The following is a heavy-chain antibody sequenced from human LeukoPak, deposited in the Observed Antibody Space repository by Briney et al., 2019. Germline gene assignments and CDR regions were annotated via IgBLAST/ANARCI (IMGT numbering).Heavy chain of an antibody. CDR2: ISSSGIT. V-gene: IGHV4-4*08. D-gene: IGHD6-19*01. CDR1: GDSISTYS. CDR3: SRYWDASGWASFEY. J-gene: IGHJ4*02. Sequence: KPSETLSLTCTVTGDSISTYSWSWIRQPPGKGLEWIGYISSSGITYYNPSLKSRVTISVDTSKNQFSLKLNYVTATDTAIYYCSRYWDASGWASFEYWGQGTLVTVSS.